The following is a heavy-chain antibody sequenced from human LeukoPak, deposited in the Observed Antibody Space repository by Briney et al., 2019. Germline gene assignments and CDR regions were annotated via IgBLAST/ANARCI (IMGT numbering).Heavy chain of an antibody. J-gene: IGHJ1*01. CDR3: AQQVGYCSSGSCYFTY. Sequence: GGSLRLSCAASGFTFGSYAMSWVRQAPGKGLECVSAISGTGGSTYYTDSVKGRFTISRDNSKNTLYLQMNSLRAEDTAVYYCAQQVGYCSSGSCYFTYWGQGTLVTVSS. V-gene: IGHV3-23*01. CDR1: GFTFGSYA. D-gene: IGHD2-15*01. CDR2: ISGTGGST.